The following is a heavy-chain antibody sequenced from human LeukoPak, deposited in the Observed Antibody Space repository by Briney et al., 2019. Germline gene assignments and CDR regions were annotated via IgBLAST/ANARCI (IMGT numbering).Heavy chain of an antibody. D-gene: IGHD3-22*01. V-gene: IGHV1-18*01. Sequence: ASVKVSCKASGYTFTSYGISWVRQAPGQGLEWMGWISAYNGNTNYAQKLQGRVTMTTDTSTSTAYMELRSLRSDDTAVYYCARGGYYYDVPSSKYWFDPWGQGTLVTVSS. CDR3: ARGGYYYDVPSSKYWFDP. J-gene: IGHJ5*02. CDR1: GYTFTSYG. CDR2: ISAYNGNT.